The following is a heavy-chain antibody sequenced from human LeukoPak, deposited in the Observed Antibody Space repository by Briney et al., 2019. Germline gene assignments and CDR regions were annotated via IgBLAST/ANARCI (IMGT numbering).Heavy chain of an antibody. V-gene: IGHV3-73*01. CDR3: TRQDCSGGSCSYVDY. CDR2: IRSKPNSYTT. J-gene: IGHJ4*02. D-gene: IGHD2-15*01. Sequence: GGSLRLSCAASGFTFSGFYMHWVRQASGKGLEWVGPIRSKPNSYTTVYAASVQGRFTISRDDSKNTAYLQMNSLKAEDTAVYYCTRQDCSGGSCSYVDYWGQGTLVTVSS. CDR1: GFTFSGFY.